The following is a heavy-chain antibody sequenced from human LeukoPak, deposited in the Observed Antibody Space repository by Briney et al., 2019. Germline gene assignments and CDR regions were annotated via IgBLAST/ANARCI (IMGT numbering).Heavy chain of an antibody. Sequence: ASVKVSCKASGYTFTAYYMHWVRQAPGQGLEWMGWISAYNGNTNYAQKLQGRVTMTTDTSTSTAYMELRSLRSDDTAVYYCARNFEDYYDSSGSDAFDIWGQGTMVTVSS. CDR3: ARNFEDYYDSSGSDAFDI. J-gene: IGHJ3*02. D-gene: IGHD3-22*01. V-gene: IGHV1-18*04. CDR2: ISAYNGNT. CDR1: GYTFTAYY.